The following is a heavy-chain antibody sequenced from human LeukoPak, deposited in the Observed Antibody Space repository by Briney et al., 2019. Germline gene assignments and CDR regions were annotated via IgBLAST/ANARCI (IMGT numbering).Heavy chain of an antibody. CDR2: IYHSGST. Sequence: SETLSLTCAVSGFSLTGGYYWGWIRQPPGKGLEWIGSIYHSGSTYYNPSLKSRVTISVDTSKNQFSLKLSSWTPADMSVYYCGRYSSLHYFDYWGQGTLVTVSS. CDR3: GRYSSLHYFDY. J-gene: IGHJ4*02. CDR1: GFSLTGGYY. V-gene: IGHV4-38-2*01. D-gene: IGHD6-13*01.